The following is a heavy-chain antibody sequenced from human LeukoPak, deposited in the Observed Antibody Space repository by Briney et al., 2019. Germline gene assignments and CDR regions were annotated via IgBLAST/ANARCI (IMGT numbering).Heavy chain of an antibody. D-gene: IGHD6-13*01. CDR1: GGSISSYY. V-gene: IGHV4-59*01. CDR2: IYYSGST. CDR3: ARSSSWYGTCGF. Sequence: SETLSLTCTVSGGSISSYYWSWIRQPPGKGLEWIGYIYYSGSTNYNPSLKSRVTISLGTSKNQFSLKLSSVTAADTAVYYCARSSSWYGTCGFWGQGTLVTVSS. J-gene: IGHJ4*02.